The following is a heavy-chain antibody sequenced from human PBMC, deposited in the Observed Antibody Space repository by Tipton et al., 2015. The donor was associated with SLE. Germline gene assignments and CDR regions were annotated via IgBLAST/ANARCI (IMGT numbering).Heavy chain of an antibody. CDR2: IYYSGST. CDR1: GGSISSSSYY. V-gene: IGHV4-39*07. Sequence: TLSLTCTVSGGSISSSSYYWGWIRQPPGKGLEWIGSIYYSGSTYYNPSLKSRVTISVDTSKNQFSLKLGSVTAADTAVYYCARGGSGAFDIWGQGTRVTVAS. D-gene: IGHD3-16*01. CDR3: ARGGSGAFDI. J-gene: IGHJ3*02.